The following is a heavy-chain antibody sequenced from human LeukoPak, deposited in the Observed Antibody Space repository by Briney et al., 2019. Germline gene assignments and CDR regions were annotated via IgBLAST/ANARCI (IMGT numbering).Heavy chain of an antibody. CDR1: VGSFSGYH. Sequence: SETLSLTCAVYVGSFSGYHWTWIRQSPGKGLEWIGEINHSGSTKYNPSLKSRVTMSVDTSKNQFSLKLSSVTAADTAVYYCARGGSYYDSSGLHYFDYWGQGTLVTVSS. V-gene: IGHV4-34*01. CDR3: ARGGSYYDSSGLHYFDY. J-gene: IGHJ4*02. CDR2: INHSGST. D-gene: IGHD3-22*01.